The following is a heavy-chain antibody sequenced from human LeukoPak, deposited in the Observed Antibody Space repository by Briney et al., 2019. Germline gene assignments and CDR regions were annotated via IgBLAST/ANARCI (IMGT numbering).Heavy chain of an antibody. CDR3: VRLFVGVTTFDY. CDR1: GFTFSTYS. CDR2: INQDGSAE. Sequence: GGSLRLSCAASGFTFSTYSMSWVRQAPGKGLDWVASINQDGSAEYYVDSVRGRFTISRDNAKNSLYLQVNSLRVDDTAVYYCVRLFVGVTTFDYWGQGTLVTVSS. D-gene: IGHD2-21*02. J-gene: IGHJ4*02. V-gene: IGHV3-7*01.